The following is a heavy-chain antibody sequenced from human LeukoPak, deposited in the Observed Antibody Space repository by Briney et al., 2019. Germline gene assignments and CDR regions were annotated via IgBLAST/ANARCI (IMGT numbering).Heavy chain of an antibody. V-gene: IGHV3-23*01. Sequence: GGSLRLSCAASGFTFSSYATSWVRQAPGKGLEWVSAISGSGGSTYYADSVKGRFTISRDNSKNTLYLQMNSLRAEDTAVYYCAKDSGYCSSTSRYAGDYWGQGTLVTVSS. CDR1: GFTFSSYA. D-gene: IGHD2-2*01. CDR3: AKDSGYCSSTSRYAGDY. J-gene: IGHJ4*02. CDR2: ISGSGGST.